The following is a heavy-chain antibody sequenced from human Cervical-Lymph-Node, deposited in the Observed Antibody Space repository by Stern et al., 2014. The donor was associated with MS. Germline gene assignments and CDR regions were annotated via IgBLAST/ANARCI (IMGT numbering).Heavy chain of an antibody. Sequence: VQLVQSGGGVVPPGRSLRLSCAASGLTFKHNALHWVRQAPGKGLEWVAVISYDGRDKYYSASVNGRFTISRDNSKNTAYLQMNSLRLEDTGVYYCARPEDYGDFDYWGQGTLVTVSS. CDR1: GLTFKHNA. V-gene: IGHV3-30*01. CDR2: ISYDGRDK. J-gene: IGHJ4*02. D-gene: IGHD4-17*01. CDR3: ARPEDYGDFDY.